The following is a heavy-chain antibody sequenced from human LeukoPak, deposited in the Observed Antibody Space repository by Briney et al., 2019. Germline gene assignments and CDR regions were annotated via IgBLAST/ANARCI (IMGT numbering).Heavy chain of an antibody. Sequence: SVKVSCKASGYTFTSYAISWVRQAPGQGLEWMGGIIPIFGTANYAQKFQGRVTITADESTSTAYMELSSLRSEDTAVYYCARDHYHKIHSVMVTAPDYWGQGTLVIVSS. CDR2: IIPIFGTA. V-gene: IGHV1-69*13. D-gene: IGHD2-21*02. CDR1: GYTFTSYA. CDR3: ARDHYHKIHSVMVTAPDY. J-gene: IGHJ4*02.